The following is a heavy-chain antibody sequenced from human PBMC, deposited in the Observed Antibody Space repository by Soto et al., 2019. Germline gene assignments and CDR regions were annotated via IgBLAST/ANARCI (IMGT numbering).Heavy chain of an antibody. CDR2: ISGSGGST. D-gene: IGHD1-26*01. CDR1: GFTFSSYA. Sequence: EVQLLESGGGLVQPGGSLRLSCAASGFTFSSYAMSWVRQAPGQGLEWVSAISGSGGSTYYADSVKGRFTISRDNSKNTLYLQMNSLRAEDTAVYYCATARHRGARPGGDYWGQGTLVTVSS. CDR3: ATARHRGARPGGDY. V-gene: IGHV3-23*01. J-gene: IGHJ4*02.